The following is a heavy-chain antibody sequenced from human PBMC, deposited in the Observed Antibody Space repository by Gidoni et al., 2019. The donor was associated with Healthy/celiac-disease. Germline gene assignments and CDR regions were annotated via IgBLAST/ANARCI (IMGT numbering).Heavy chain of an antibody. V-gene: IGHV3-66*01. CDR2: IYSGGST. CDR1: GFTVSSNY. Sequence: EVQLVESGGGLVQPGGSLRLSCAASGFTVSSNYMSWVRQAPGKGLEWVSVIYSGGSTYYADSVKGRFTISRDNSKNTLYLQMNSLGAEDTAVYYCARGTGVGFGELLWNYWGQGTLATVSS. CDR3: ARGTGVGFGELLWNY. D-gene: IGHD3-10*01. J-gene: IGHJ4*02.